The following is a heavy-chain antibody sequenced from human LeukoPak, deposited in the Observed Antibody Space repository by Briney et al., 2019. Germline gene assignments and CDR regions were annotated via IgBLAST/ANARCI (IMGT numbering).Heavy chain of an antibody. CDR1: GGAISSSNYF. CDR3: ARQAGAGTRWDYFDY. V-gene: IGHV4-39*01. J-gene: IGHJ4*02. D-gene: IGHD3/OR15-3a*01. CDR2: IDYRGTA. Sequence: PSETLSLTCTVSGGAISSSNYFWAWIRQPPGKGPGWVGIIDYRGTAFYNPSLESRITISVETSNNFFSLKVRSVTAADTAQYYCARQAGAGTRWDYFDYWGQGIQVTVSS.